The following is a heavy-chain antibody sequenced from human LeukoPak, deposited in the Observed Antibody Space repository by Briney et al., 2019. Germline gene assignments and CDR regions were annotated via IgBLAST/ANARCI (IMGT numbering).Heavy chain of an antibody. D-gene: IGHD1-26*01. CDR1: GSTFSNAW. CDR2: IISKVDGGTA. J-gene: IGHJ4*02. CDR3: STSGGTTTRFVDY. Sequence: GGSLRLSCAASGSTFSNAWMSWVRQAPGKGLEWVGRIISKVDGGTADYAAPVKGRFTISRDDSKTTVYLQMNSLKSEDTAVYYCSTSGGTTTRFVDYWGQGTLVSVSS. V-gene: IGHV3-15*01.